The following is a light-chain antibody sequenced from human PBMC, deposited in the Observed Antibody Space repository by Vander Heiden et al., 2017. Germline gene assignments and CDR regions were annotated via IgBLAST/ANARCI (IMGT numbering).Light chain of an antibody. CDR3: NSYTSTSTLV. V-gene: IGLV2-14*03. CDR2: DVT. CDR1: SNDSGGSKY. J-gene: IGLJ2*01. Sequence: TLPPPASVSASPGQSITRSCTGTSNDSGGSKYVSWYQQHPGKVPELIIYDVTNRPSGVSDRFSGSKSGNTASLTISALQPEDEADYYCNSYTSTSTLVFGGGTKLTVL.